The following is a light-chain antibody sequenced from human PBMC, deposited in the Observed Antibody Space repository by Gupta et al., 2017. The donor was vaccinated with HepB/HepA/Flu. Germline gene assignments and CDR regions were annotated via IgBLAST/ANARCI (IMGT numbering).Light chain of an antibody. J-gene: IGLJ2*01. CDR2: KDT. V-gene: IGLV3-25*03. CDR1: ALPKQY. Sequence: SSELTQPPSMSVSPGQTARITCSGDALPKQYSYWYQQRPGQAPVVVIYKDTERHSGIPERFSGSSSGTTVTLTTSGVQAEDEADYYCQSADSSGSYRVFGGGTKLTVL. CDR3: QSADSSGSYRV.